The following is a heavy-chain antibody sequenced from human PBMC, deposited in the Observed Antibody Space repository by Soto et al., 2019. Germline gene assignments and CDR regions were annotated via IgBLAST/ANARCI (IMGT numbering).Heavy chain of an antibody. CDR2: IYYSGST. J-gene: IGHJ5*02. D-gene: IGHD6-6*01. CDR3: ARATSYNWFDP. CDR1: GGSISSYY. Sequence: SEILSLTCTVSGGSISSYYWSWIRQPPGKGLEWIGYIYYSGSTNYNPSLKSRVTISVDTSKNQFSLKLSSVTAADTAVYYCARATSYNWFDPWGQGTLVTVSS. V-gene: IGHV4-59*01.